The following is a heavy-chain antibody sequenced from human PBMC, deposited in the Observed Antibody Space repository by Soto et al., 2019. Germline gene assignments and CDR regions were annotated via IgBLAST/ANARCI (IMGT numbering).Heavy chain of an antibody. Sequence: PGGSLRLSCAASGFTFSSHSMNWVRQAPGKGLEWVSSISSSSSYIYYADSVKGRFTISRDNAKNSLYLQMNSLRAEDTAVYYCARDERYDFWSGPSWFDPWGQGTLVTVSS. J-gene: IGHJ5*02. CDR3: ARDERYDFWSGPSWFDP. CDR2: ISSSSSYI. V-gene: IGHV3-21*01. CDR1: GFTFSSHS. D-gene: IGHD3-3*01.